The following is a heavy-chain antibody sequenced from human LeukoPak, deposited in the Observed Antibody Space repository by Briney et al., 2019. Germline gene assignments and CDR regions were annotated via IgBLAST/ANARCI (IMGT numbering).Heavy chain of an antibody. D-gene: IGHD5/OR15-5a*01. CDR3: ARAGILSTGDYFDP. J-gene: IGHJ5*02. CDR1: GASISSHY. V-gene: IGHV4-59*11. Sequence: SETLSLTCAVSGASISSHYWSWIRQPPGKGLEWIGYTSGSISDNPSLKSRVAVSVDPSQNQVSLSLTSVTAADTAVYYCARAGILSTGDYFDPWGQGTLVTVSS. CDR2: TSGSI.